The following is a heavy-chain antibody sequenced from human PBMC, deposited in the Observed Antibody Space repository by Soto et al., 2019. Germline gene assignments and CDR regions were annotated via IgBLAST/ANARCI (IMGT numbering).Heavy chain of an antibody. CDR1: GDSVSSNSAA. V-gene: IGHV6-1*01. J-gene: IGHJ5*02. CDR3: ARAGIAAAGGDWFDP. CDR2: TYYRSKWYN. Sequence: SQTLSLTCAISGDSVSSNSAAWNWIRQSPSRVLEWLGRTYYRSKWYNDYAVSVKSRITINPDTSKNQFSLQLNSVTPEDTAVYYCARAGIAAAGGDWFDPWGQGTLVTVSS. D-gene: IGHD6-13*01.